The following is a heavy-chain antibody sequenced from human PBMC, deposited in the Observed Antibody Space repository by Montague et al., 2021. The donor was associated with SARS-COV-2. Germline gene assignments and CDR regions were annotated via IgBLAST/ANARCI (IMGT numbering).Heavy chain of an antibody. V-gene: IGHV4-39*01. J-gene: IGHJ3*02. CDR3: ARFPTSYYYDSKAAPATPDAFDI. CDR1: GGSISSSGYY. D-gene: IGHD3-22*01. CDR2: IYYSGST. Sequence: SETLSLTCTVSGGSISSSGYYWGWIRQPPGKGLEWIGSIYYSGSTYYNPSLKSRVTISVDTSKNQFSLKLSSVTAADTAVYYCARFPTSYYYDSKAAPATPDAFDIWGQGTMDTVSS.